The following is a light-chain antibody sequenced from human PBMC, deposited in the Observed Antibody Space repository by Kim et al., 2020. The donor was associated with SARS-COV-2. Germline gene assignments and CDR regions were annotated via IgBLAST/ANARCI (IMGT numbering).Light chain of an antibody. V-gene: IGLV3-19*01. J-gene: IGLJ2*01. Sequence: VALGQTVRITCQGGSLRSYYATWYQQKPGQAPILVIYGKNNRPSGIPDRFSGSSSGNTASLTITGAQAEDEADYYCNSRDSNDNVVFGGGTSLTVL. CDR1: SLRSYY. CDR3: NSRDSNDNVV. CDR2: GKN.